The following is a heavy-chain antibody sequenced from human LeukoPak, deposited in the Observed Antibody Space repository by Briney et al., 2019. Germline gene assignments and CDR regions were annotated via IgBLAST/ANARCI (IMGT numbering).Heavy chain of an antibody. CDR1: GGSFSGYY. Sequence: PSETLSLTCAVYGGSFSGYYWSWIRQPPGKGLEWIGEINHSGSTNYNPSLKSRVTISVDTSKNQFSLKLSSVTAADTAVYYCARTTDIVVVTAIFFDYWGQGTLVTVSS. V-gene: IGHV4-34*01. D-gene: IGHD2-21*02. CDR3: ARTTDIVVVTAIFFDY. CDR2: INHSGST. J-gene: IGHJ4*02.